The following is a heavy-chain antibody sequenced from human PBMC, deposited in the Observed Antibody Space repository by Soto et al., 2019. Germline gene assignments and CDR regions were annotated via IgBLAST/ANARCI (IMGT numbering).Heavy chain of an antibody. CDR2: IYYSGST. J-gene: IGHJ6*02. D-gene: IGHD6-13*01. Sequence: SETLSLTCTVSGGSISSYYWSWIRQPPGKGLEWIGYIYYSGSTNYNPSLKSRVTISVDTSKNQFSLKLSSVTAADTAVYYCARDKGRVAAAATWYYYGMDVWGQGTSVTVSS. CDR3: ARDKGRVAAAATWYYYGMDV. CDR1: GGSISSYY. V-gene: IGHV4-59*01.